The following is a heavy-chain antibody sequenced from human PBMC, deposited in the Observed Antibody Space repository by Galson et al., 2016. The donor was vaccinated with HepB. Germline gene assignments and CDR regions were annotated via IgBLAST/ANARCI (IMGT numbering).Heavy chain of an antibody. CDR2: ISFDGSNE. V-gene: IGHV3-30*04. Sequence: SLRLSCAASGFTFSNYAMYWLRQAPGKGLEWVAVISFDGSNEYYADSVKGRFTISRDNSKNTLYLQMNSLRAEDTAVYYCARDRAYCSGSSCYMGYYFDYWGQGTLVTVSS. J-gene: IGHJ4*02. CDR1: GFTFSNYA. D-gene: IGHD2-15*01. CDR3: ARDRAYCSGSSCYMGYYFDY.